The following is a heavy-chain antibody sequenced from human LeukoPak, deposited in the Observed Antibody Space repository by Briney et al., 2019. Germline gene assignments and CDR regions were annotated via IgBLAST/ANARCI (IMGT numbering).Heavy chain of an antibody. J-gene: IGHJ4*02. Sequence: PGGSLGLSCAASGFTFSSYSMNWVRQAPGKGLEWVSSISSSSSYIYYADSVKGRFTISRDNAKNSLYLQMNSLRAEDTAVYYCARVRGSSSCLNSWGQGTLVTVSS. CDR2: ISSSSSYI. D-gene: IGHD6-13*01. V-gene: IGHV3-21*01. CDR1: GFTFSSYS. CDR3: ARVRGSSSCLNS.